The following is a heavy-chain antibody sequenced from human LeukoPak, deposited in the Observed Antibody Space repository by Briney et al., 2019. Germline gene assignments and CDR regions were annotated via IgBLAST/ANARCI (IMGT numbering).Heavy chain of an antibody. J-gene: IGHJ4*02. CDR1: GDSINDYY. CDR2: IYYSGNT. V-gene: IGHV4-59*08. CDR3: ARRKAKTPNYFDY. Sequence: PSETLSLTCTVSGDSINDYYWTWIRQPPGKGLEWIGYIYYSGNTNYNPSLKSRVTISLDTSKNQFSLKLTSMTAADTAMYYCARRKAKTPNYFDYWGQGALVTVSS.